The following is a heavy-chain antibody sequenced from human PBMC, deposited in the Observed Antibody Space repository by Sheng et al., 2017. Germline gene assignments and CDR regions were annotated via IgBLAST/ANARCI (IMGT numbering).Heavy chain of an antibody. Sequence: QVQLVESGGGVVQPGRSLRLSCAASGFSFSTFDMHWVRQAPGKGLEWVAVIWYDGSNKYYADSVKGRFTIFRDNSKNTLYLQVNSLRAEDTAVYYCARERVTSGSFLDPWGQGTPVTVSS. V-gene: IGHV3-33*08. CDR3: ARERVTSGSFLDP. J-gene: IGHJ5*02. CDR1: GFSFSTFD. D-gene: IGHD3-10*01. CDR2: IWYDGSNK.